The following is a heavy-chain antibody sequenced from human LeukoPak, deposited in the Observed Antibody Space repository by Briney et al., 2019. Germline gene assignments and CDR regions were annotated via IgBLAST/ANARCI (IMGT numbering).Heavy chain of an antibody. CDR2: ISSRAGTI. CDR3: ARVGALSSSWLLY. V-gene: IGHV3-48*03. CDR1: GFTFSTYE. D-gene: IGHD6-13*01. J-gene: IGHJ4*02. Sequence: GGSLRLSCSASGFTFSTYEMNWVRQAPGRGLEWVSSISSRAGTIYYADSVKGRFTISRDNAKNSLYLQMNSLRAEDTAVYYCARVGALSSSWLLYWGQGALVTVSS.